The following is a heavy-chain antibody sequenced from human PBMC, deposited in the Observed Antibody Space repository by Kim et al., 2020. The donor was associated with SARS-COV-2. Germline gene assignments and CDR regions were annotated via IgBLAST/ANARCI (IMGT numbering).Heavy chain of an antibody. Sequence: SETLSLTCTVSGGSISSYYWSWIRQPAGKGLEWIGRIYTSGSTNYNPSLKSRVTMSVDTSKNQFSLKLSSVTAADTAVYYCARDSPYCSSTSCYLHYYGMDVWGQGTTVTVSS. D-gene: IGHD2-2*01. V-gene: IGHV4-4*07. CDR1: GGSISSYY. J-gene: IGHJ6*02. CDR3: ARDSPYCSSTSCYLHYYGMDV. CDR2: IYTSGST.